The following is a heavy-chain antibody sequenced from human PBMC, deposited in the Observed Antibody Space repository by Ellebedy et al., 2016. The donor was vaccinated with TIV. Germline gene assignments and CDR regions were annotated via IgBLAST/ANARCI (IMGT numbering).Heavy chain of an antibody. CDR2: INPSGGST. V-gene: IGHV1-46*01. CDR1: GYTFTSYY. CDR3: ARGGPYCGGDCYEPFDY. D-gene: IGHD2-21*01. J-gene: IGHJ4*02. Sequence: ASVKVSXXASGYTFTSYYMHWVRQAPGQGLEWMGIINPSGGSTSYAQKFQGRVTMTRDTSTNTVYMELSSLRSEDTAVYYCARGGPYCGGDCYEPFDYWGQGTLVTVSS.